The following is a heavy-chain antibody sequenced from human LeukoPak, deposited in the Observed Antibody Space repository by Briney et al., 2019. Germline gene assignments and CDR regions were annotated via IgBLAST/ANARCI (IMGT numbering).Heavy chain of an antibody. D-gene: IGHD2-2*02. CDR3: ARHGQLYPLCCGTDV. Sequence: ASVKVSCKASGYTFTSYYIHWVRQAPGQGLEWMGIINSSGGSTSYAQKLQGRVTMTRDTSTSTVYMELSSLRSEDTAVYYCARHGQLYPLCCGTDVWGQGTTVTVSS. J-gene: IGHJ6*02. V-gene: IGHV1-46*04. CDR1: GYTFTSYY. CDR2: INSSGGST.